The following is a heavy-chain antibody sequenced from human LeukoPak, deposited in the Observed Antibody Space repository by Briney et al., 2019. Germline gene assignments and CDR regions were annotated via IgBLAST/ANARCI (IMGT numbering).Heavy chain of an antibody. V-gene: IGHV3-30*02. J-gene: IGHJ4*02. CDR3: AKDRADLFDY. CDR1: GYAFTSYG. Sequence: GGSLRLSCAASGYAFTSYGIHWVRQAPGKGLKWVAFIRYDGSNKYYADSVKGRFTISRDNSKNTLYLQMNSLRTEDTAVYYCAKDRADLFDYWGQGTLVTVSS. CDR2: IRYDGSNK.